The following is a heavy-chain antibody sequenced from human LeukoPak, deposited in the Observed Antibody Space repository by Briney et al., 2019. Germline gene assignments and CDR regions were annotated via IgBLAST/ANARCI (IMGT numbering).Heavy chain of an antibody. CDR2: IKQDGSKK. V-gene: IGHV3-7*01. J-gene: IGHJ4*02. CDR3: ARDKGDSGSYYVDY. Sequence: QSGGSLRLSCVASGFPFGSYWMTWVRQAPGKGLEWVANIKQDGSKKSYVDSVKGRFTISRDNAKNSLYLQMNSLRDEDTAVYYCARDKGDSGSYYVDYWGQGTLVTVSS. CDR1: GFPFGSYW. D-gene: IGHD1-26*01.